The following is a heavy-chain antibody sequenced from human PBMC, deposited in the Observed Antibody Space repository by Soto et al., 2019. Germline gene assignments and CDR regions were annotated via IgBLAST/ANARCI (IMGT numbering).Heavy chain of an antibody. D-gene: IGHD2-15*01. CDR1: GFTFSSYS. V-gene: IGHV3-48*01. J-gene: IGHJ4*02. CDR3: ARGGRYCSGGSCYSSH. CDR2: ISSSSSTI. Sequence: EVQLVESGGGLVQPGGSLRLSCAASGFTFSSYSMNWVRQAPGKGLEWVSYISSSSSTIYYADSVKGRFTISRDNAKNSLYLQMKSLRAEDTAVYYCARGGRYCSGGSCYSSHWGQGTLVTVSS.